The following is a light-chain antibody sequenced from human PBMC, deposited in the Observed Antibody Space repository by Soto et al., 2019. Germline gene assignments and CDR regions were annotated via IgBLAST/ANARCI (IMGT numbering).Light chain of an antibody. CDR1: SSNIGSNP. CDR3: AAWDDRLKTDV. V-gene: IGLV1-44*01. J-gene: IGLJ1*01. Sequence: QSVLSQPPSTSGTPGQSVTISCSGSSSNIGSNPVNWYQQVPGAAPKLLIYNNDKRPSGVPDRFSGSKSGTSASLTSRGLQSEDEADYYCAAWDDRLKTDVFGTGTKLTVL. CDR2: NND.